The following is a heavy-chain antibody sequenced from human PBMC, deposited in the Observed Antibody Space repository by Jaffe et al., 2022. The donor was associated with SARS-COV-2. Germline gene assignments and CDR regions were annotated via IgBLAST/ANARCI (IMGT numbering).Heavy chain of an antibody. CDR1: GLTFSSHW. V-gene: IGHV3-7*01. Sequence: EVQLVESGGGLVQPGGSLRLSCAASGLTFSSHWMSWVRQAPGKGLEWVANINEDGSEKYYVDSVRGRFAISRDNAKKSLYLQMDSLRAEDTAVYYCASIKITFGTETNDYWGQGTLVTVSS. J-gene: IGHJ4*02. CDR2: INEDGSEK. CDR3: ASIKITFGTETNDY. D-gene: IGHD3-16*01.